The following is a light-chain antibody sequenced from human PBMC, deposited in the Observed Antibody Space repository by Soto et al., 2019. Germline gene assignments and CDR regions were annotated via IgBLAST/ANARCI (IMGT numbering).Light chain of an antibody. CDR2: DVT. J-gene: IGLJ1*01. CDR3: ISYTDKNLYV. V-gene: IGLV2-14*01. CDR1: SSDVGGYNY. Sequence: QSALTQPASVSGSPGQSITISCTGTSSDVGGYNYVSWYQQQPGRAPKLMIHDVTYRPSGVSYRFSGSKSGNTASLTISRLQAEDEADYYCISYTDKNLYVFGTGTKLTVL.